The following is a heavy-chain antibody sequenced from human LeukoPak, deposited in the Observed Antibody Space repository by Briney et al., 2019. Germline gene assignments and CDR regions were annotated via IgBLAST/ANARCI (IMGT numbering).Heavy chain of an antibody. J-gene: IGHJ3*02. CDR3: ARVLGYYDKRDAFDI. Sequence: ASVKVSCKASGYAFTRYDINWVRQATGQGLEWMGWMNPNSGNTGYAQKFQGRVTMTRNTSISTAYMELSSLRSEDTAVYYCARVLGYYDKRDAFDIWGQGTMVTVSS. CDR2: MNPNSGNT. D-gene: IGHD3-22*01. CDR1: GYAFTRYD. V-gene: IGHV1-8*01.